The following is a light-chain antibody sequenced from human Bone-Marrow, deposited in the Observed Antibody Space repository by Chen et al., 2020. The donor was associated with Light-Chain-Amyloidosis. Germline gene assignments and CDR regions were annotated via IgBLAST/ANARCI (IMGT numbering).Light chain of an antibody. Sequence: SYLLTHPTSLPLAPGQTTTMSCGGNNIASTSVHWYQQTPGQAPLLVVYDDSDRPAGIPERLSGSNSGNTATLTIRRVEAGDEADYYCQVWDRSSDRPVFGGGTKLTVL. J-gene: IGLJ3*02. CDR3: QVWDRSSDRPV. V-gene: IGLV3-21*02. CDR2: DDS. CDR1: NIASTS.